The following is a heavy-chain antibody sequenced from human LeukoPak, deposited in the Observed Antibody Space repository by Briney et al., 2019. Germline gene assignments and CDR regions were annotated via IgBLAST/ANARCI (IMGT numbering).Heavy chain of an antibody. V-gene: IGHV3-30*19. CDR2: ISYDG. Sequence: GGSLRLSCAASRFTFSSYGMHWVRQAPGKGLEWVAVISYDGRITISRDNSKNTLYLQMNSLRAEDTAVYYCARDPSGSYGGGWFDPWGQGTLVTVSS. D-gene: IGHD1-26*01. CDR3: ARDPSGSYGGGWFDP. J-gene: IGHJ5*02. CDR1: RFTFSSYG.